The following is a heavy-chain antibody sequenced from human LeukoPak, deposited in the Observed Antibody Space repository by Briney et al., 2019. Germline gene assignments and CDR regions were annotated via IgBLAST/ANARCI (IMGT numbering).Heavy chain of an antibody. Sequence: PSQTLSLTCTVSGGSISSGGYYWSWIRQHPGKGLEWIGYIYYSGSTYYNPSLKSRVTISVDTSKNQFSLKLSSVTAADTAVYYCARDLVVPAARVPGAFDIWGQGTMVTVSS. J-gene: IGHJ3*02. CDR2: IYYSGST. CDR1: GGSISSGGYY. D-gene: IGHD2-2*01. CDR3: ARDLVVPAARVPGAFDI. V-gene: IGHV4-31*03.